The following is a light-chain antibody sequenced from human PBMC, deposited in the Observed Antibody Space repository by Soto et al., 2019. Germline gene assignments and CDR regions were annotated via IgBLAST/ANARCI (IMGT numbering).Light chain of an antibody. CDR3: QQYNNWPPWT. CDR2: GAS. J-gene: IGKJ1*01. Sequence: ESVLTQSPATLSVSPGERATLSCRASQSVSSNLSWYQQKPVQAPRLLIYGASTRATGIPARFSGSGSGTEFTLTISSLQSEDFAVYYCQQYNNWPPWTFGQGTKVDVK. V-gene: IGKV3-15*01. CDR1: QSVSSN.